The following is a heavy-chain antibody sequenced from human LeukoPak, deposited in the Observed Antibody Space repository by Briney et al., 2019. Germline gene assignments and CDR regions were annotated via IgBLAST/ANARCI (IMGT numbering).Heavy chain of an antibody. CDR3: AKEYSAYYDFWTAGPYFDY. D-gene: IGHD3-3*01. J-gene: IGHJ4*02. CDR2: IRYDGSNK. CDR1: GFTFSSYG. Sequence: GGFLRLSCAASGFTFSSYGMHWVRQAPGKGLEWVAFIRYDGSNKYYADSVKGRFTISRDNSKNTLYLQMNSLRAEDTAVYYCAKEYSAYYDFWTAGPYFDYWGQGTLVTVSS. V-gene: IGHV3-30*02.